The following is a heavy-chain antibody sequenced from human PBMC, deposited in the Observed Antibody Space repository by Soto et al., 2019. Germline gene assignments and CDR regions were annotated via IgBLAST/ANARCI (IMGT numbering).Heavy chain of an antibody. J-gene: IGHJ5*02. Sequence: SETRSLTCTVAGGSISSYCWSWIRQPPGKGLEWIGYIYYGGSTNYKPSLKRRVTISGDTSKNPFSLKRSALSAADTAVNYGRGGYRSGWYPALVDRWGQGTLVTVSS. D-gene: IGHD6-19*01. CDR3: RGGYRSGWYPALVDR. V-gene: IGHV4-59*01. CDR1: GGSISSYC. CDR2: IYYGGST.